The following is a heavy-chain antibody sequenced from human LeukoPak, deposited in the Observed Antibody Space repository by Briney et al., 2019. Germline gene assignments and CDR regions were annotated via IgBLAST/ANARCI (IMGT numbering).Heavy chain of an antibody. J-gene: IGHJ4*02. CDR3: ARGYCSGGSCYHFES. CDR1: GYRFSDYY. Sequence: GASVKVSCKTSGYRFSDYYMHWVRQAPGQGLEWMGWVNSNSGGTHYAQKFEGRVTMTRDTSISTAYMELSRLKSDDTAVYYCARGYCSGGSCYHFESWGQGTLFTVSS. V-gene: IGHV1-2*02. D-gene: IGHD2-15*01. CDR2: VNSNSGGT.